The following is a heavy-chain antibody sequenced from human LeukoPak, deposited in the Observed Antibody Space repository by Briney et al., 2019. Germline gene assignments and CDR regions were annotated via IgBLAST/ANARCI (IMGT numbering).Heavy chain of an antibody. Sequence: PSGTLSLTFAVSGYSIGSGYYWVWIRQPPGKGLEWIGSVYHTGSTYYHPSLKSRVTISLDTSKNQFSLRLTSVTAADTALYYCASHYYASSGSLFDSWGRGSLVTVSS. D-gene: IGHD3-22*01. CDR1: GYSIGSGYY. V-gene: IGHV4-38-2*01. CDR2: VYHTGST. CDR3: ASHYYASSGSLFDS. J-gene: IGHJ4*02.